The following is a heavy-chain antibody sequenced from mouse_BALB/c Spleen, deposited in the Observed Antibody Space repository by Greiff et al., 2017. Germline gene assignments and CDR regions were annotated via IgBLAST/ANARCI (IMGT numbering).Heavy chain of an antibody. CDR1: GYSITSGYY. J-gene: IGHJ4*01. CDR2: ISYDGSN. V-gene: IGHV3-6*02. Sequence: EVKLQESGPGLVKPSQSLSLTCSVTGYSITSGYYWNWIRQFPGNKLEWMGYISYDGSNNYNPSLKNRISITRDTSKNQFFLKLNSVTTEDTATYYCAREDYDYPLYAMDYWGQGTSVTVSS. CDR3: AREDYDYPLYAMDY. D-gene: IGHD2-4*01.